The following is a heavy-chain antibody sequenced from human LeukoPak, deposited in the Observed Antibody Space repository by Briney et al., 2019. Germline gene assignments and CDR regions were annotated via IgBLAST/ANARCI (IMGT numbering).Heavy chain of an antibody. Sequence: PGRSLRLSCTASGFTFSSYAMHWVRQAPGEGLEWVALISYDGSNKYYADSAKGRFTISRDNSKNTLYLQMNSLRAEDTAVYYCARGPPMYSYGSSDYHYDYFHHWGQGALVTASS. V-gene: IGHV3-30*04. CDR2: ISYDGSNK. CDR3: ARGPPMYSYGSSDYHYDYFHH. J-gene: IGHJ4*02. D-gene: IGHD3-22*01. CDR1: GFTFSSYA.